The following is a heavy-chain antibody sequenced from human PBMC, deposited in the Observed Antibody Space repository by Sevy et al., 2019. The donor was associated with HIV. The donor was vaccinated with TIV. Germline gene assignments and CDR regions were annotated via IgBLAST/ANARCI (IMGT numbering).Heavy chain of an antibody. CDR3: AKDRVSGDGVWDSDH. Sequence: GGSLRLSCTGSGFNFAPYAMSWVRQAPGKGLEWVAGIYGSSGGRFYADSVRGRFTISSDNSMNILYLQMNDLRVEDTTVYFCAKDRVSGDGVWDSDHWGQGTLVTVSS. D-gene: IGHD2-8*01. CDR2: IYGSSGGR. J-gene: IGHJ4*02. CDR1: GFNFAPYA. V-gene: IGHV3-23*01.